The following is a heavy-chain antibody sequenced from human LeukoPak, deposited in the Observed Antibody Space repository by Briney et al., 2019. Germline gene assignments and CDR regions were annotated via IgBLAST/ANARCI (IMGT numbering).Heavy chain of an antibody. CDR3: ARSGGNSSSWSL. V-gene: IGHV4-59*01. CDR1: GGCISTEY. CDR2: IYYTGST. Sequence: PQTLCLSPNVSGGCISTEYRNWFRQPPWKRLEWIGYIYYTGSTTYNPSHKRRITISVDTSKNQFSLELSSVTAADTAVYYCARSGGNSSSWSLWGQGTLVTVSS. J-gene: IGHJ4*02. D-gene: IGHD6-13*01.